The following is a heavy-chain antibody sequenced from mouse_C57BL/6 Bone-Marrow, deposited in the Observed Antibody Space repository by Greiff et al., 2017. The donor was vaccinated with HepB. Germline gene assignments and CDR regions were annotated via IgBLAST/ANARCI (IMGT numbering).Heavy chain of an antibody. Sequence: DVHLVESGGGLVQPGGSLKLSCAASGFTFSDYGMAWVRRAPRKGPEWVAFISNLAYSINYADTVTGRFTISRENAKNTLYLEMSSLRSEDTAMYYCARNRGGYYGAMDYWGQGTSDTVSS. CDR1: GFTFSDYG. CDR2: ISNLAYSI. V-gene: IGHV5-15*01. CDR3: ARNRGGYYGAMDY. J-gene: IGHJ4*01. D-gene: IGHD1-1*01.